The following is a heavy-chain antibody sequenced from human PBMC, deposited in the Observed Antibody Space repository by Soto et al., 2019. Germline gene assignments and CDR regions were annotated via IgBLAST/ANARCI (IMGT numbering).Heavy chain of an antibody. V-gene: IGHV4-30-4*01. J-gene: IGHJ3*02. CDR2: IYYSGST. CDR3: ARDGFLYYYDSSGYIPDAFDI. Sequence: QVQLQESGPGLVKPSQTLSLTCTVSGGSISSGDYYWSWIRQPPGKGLEWIGYIYYSGSTYYNPSLKGRVTISVDTSKNQFSLKLSSVTAADTAVYYCARDGFLYYYDSSGYIPDAFDIWGQGTMVTVSS. D-gene: IGHD3-22*01. CDR1: GGSISSGDYY.